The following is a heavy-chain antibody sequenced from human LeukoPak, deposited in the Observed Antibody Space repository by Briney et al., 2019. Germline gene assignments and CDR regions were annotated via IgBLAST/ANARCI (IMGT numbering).Heavy chain of an antibody. Sequence: GGSLRLSCAASGFTFSSYAMSWARQAPGKGLEWVSAISGSGGSTYYADSVKGRFTISRDNSKNTLYLQTNSLRAEDTAVYYCATLYCSSTSCPEKDAFDIWGQGTMVTVSS. CDR3: ATLYCSSTSCPEKDAFDI. D-gene: IGHD2-2*01. CDR2: ISGSGGST. J-gene: IGHJ3*02. CDR1: GFTFSSYA. V-gene: IGHV3-23*01.